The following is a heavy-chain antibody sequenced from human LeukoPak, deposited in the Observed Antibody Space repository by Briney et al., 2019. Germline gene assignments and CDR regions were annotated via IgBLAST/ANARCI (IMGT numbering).Heavy chain of an antibody. CDR1: GFTFSDYY. CDR3: AKEGIAAAGDY. Sequence: GGSLRLSCAASGFTFSDYYMSWIRQAPGKGLEWVSYISSSGSTIYYADSVKGRFTISRDNSKNTLYLQMNSLRAEDTAVYYCAKEGIAAAGDYWGQGTLVTVSS. D-gene: IGHD6-13*01. CDR2: ISSSGSTI. J-gene: IGHJ4*02. V-gene: IGHV3-11*01.